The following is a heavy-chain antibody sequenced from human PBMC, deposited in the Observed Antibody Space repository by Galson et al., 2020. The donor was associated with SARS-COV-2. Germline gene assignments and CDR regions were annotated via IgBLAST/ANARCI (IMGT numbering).Heavy chain of an antibody. D-gene: IGHD3-10*01. J-gene: IGHJ4*02. CDR3: ARSENYIGSGDY. CDR2: IYYIGNN. Sequence: SETLSLTCTVSGYSIRNCDYYWSRNRQPQGKGLEWIGHIYYIGNNYYNPSHRSRLTISVDTTANQYSLILYSVTAADTAVYYCARSENYIGSGDYWGQGTLVTVSS. V-gene: IGHV4-30-4*08. CDR1: GYSIRNCDYY.